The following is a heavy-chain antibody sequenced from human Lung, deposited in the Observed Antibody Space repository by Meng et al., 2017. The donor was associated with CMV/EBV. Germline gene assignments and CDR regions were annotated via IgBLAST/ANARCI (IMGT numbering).Heavy chain of an antibody. CDR2: ISHDGSNK. V-gene: IGHV3-30-3*01. Sequence: SCAASGFTFSSYIMHWVRQAPGKGLEWVAVISHDGSNKYYADSVKGRFTISRDNSKNTLYLQMNSLRAEDMAVYYCARIRSYYGSGSYSHDAFDIWGQGXMVTVSS. CDR3: ARIRSYYGSGSYSHDAFDI. D-gene: IGHD3-10*01. CDR1: GFTFSSYI. J-gene: IGHJ3*02.